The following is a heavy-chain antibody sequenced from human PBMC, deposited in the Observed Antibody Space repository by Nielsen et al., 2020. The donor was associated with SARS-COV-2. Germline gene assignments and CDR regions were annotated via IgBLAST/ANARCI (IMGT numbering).Heavy chain of an antibody. V-gene: IGHV1-2*04. J-gene: IGHJ1*01. CDR2: INPNSGGT. Sequence: GGSLRLSCAASGFTFSSYGMHWVRQAPGQGLEWMGWINPNSGGTNYAQKFQGWVTMTRDTSISTAYMELSSLRSEDTAVYYCAATQGRDFRHWGQGTLVTVSS. CDR1: GFTFSSYG. CDR3: AATQGRDFRH.